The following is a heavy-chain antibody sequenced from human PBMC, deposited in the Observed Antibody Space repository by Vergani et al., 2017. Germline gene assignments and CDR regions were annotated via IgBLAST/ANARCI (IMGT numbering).Heavy chain of an antibody. J-gene: IGHJ3*02. CDR3: ASRGPDVVPAAIARDGAFDI. CDR1: GYTFTGYY. Sequence: VSCKASGYTFTGYYMHWVRQAPGQGLEWMGWINPNSGGTNYAQKFQGRVTMTRDTSISTAYMELSRLRSDDTAVYYCASRGPDVVPAAIARDGAFDIWGQGTMVTVSS. V-gene: IGHV1-2*02. CDR2: INPNSGGT. D-gene: IGHD2-2*02.